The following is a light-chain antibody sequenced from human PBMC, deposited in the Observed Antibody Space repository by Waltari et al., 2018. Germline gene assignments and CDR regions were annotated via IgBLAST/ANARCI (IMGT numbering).Light chain of an antibody. CDR3: QQSNSVLGT. CDR1: QGISTW. CDR2: AAS. Sequence: DIQMTQSPSSVSASVGDRVTITCRASQGISTWLAWYQQKPGKAPKLLIYAASSLQSGVSSRVSVLGSGTDFTLTISSLQPEDFATYFCQQSNSVLGTFGQGTRVEI. V-gene: IGKV1-12*01. J-gene: IGKJ1*01.